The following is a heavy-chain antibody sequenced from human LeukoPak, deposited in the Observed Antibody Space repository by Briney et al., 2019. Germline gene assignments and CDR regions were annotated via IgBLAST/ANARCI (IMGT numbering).Heavy chain of an antibody. V-gene: IGHV1-3*01. CDR1: GYTFTSYA. Sequence: ASVKVSCKASGYTFTSYAIHWVRQAPGQRLEWMGWINAGNGNTKYSQKFQGRVTMTTDTSTSTAYMELRSLRSDDTAVYYCARVRSGSYFLADWAQGTLVTVSS. CDR3: ARVRSGSYFLAD. D-gene: IGHD1-26*01. CDR2: INAGNGNT. J-gene: IGHJ4*02.